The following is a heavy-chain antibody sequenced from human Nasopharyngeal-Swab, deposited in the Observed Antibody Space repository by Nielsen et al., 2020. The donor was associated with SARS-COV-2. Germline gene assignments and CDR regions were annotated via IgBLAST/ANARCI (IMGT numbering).Heavy chain of an antibody. J-gene: IGHJ5*02. Sequence: SVKVSCKASRYTFTSYYMHRVRQPPGQGLEWMGIINPSGGSTSYAQKFQGRVTMTRDTSTSTVYMELSSLRSEDTAVYYCARDLGVVTFGGVIVIPGKFDPWGQGTLVTVSS. D-gene: IGHD3-16*02. CDR1: RYTFTSYY. CDR3: ARDLGVVTFGGVIVIPGKFDP. CDR2: INPSGGST. V-gene: IGHV1-46*01.